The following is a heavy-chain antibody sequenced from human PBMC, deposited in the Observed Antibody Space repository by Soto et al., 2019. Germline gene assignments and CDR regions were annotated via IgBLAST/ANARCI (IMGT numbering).Heavy chain of an antibody. V-gene: IGHV3-30-3*01. D-gene: IGHD2-2*01. Sequence: QVQLVESGGGVVQPGRSLRLSCAASGFTFGTNGLHWVRQVPDKGLEWVAGLSHDGSNAYYADSVKGRFTISRDNSKNILSLQMNSLRADDTAVYYCARSRIKTAAMDAFDFWGRGTMVTVSS. CDR1: GFTFGTNG. CDR2: LSHDGSNA. J-gene: IGHJ3*01. CDR3: ARSRIKTAAMDAFDF.